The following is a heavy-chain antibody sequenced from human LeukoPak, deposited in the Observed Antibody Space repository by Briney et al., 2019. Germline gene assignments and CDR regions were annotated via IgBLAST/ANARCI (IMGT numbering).Heavy chain of an antibody. D-gene: IGHD3-16*01. CDR2: MSGSGGST. CDR3: AKDREYSYVYDAFDI. J-gene: IGHJ3*02. CDR1: GFTFSSYA. V-gene: IGHV3-23*01. Sequence: GGSLRLSCAESGFTFSSYAMSCVRQALGKGLGWVSGMSGSGGSTYYADSVKGRFTISRDNSKNTLYLKMNTLRAEDTAVYYCAKDREYSYVYDAFDIWGQGTLVTVSS.